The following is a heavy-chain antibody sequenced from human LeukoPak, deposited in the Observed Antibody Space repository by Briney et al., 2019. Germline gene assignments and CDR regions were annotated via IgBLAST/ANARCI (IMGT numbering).Heavy chain of an antibody. CDR2: ISWNSGSI. CDR3: AKDKSGYEITRAFDI. CDR1: GFTLDDYA. J-gene: IGHJ3*02. D-gene: IGHD5-12*01. V-gene: IGHV3-9*03. Sequence: PGGSLRLSCAASGFTLDDYAMHWVRQAPGKGLEWVSGISWNSGSIGYADSVKGRFTISRDNAKNSLYLQMNSLRAEDMALYYCAKDKSGYEITRAFDIWGQGTMVTVSS.